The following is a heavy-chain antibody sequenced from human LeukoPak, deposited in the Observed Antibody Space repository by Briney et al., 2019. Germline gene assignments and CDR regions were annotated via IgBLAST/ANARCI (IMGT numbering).Heavy chain of an antibody. CDR3: AKDSSGDCGGDCYLYNFDY. CDR2: ISYDGSNK. V-gene: IGHV3-30*18. Sequence: GGSLRLSCAASGFTFSSYGMHWVRHAPGKGLEWVAVISYDGSNKYYADSVKGRFTISRDNSKNTLYLQMNSLRAEDTAVYYCAKDSSGDCGGDCYLYNFDYWGQGTLVTVSS. J-gene: IGHJ4*02. D-gene: IGHD2-21*02. CDR1: GFTFSSYG.